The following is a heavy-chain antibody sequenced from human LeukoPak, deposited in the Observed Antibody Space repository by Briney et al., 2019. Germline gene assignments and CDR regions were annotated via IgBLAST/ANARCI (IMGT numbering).Heavy chain of an antibody. V-gene: IGHV1-2*02. CDR1: GYTFTGYY. J-gene: IGHJ6*03. D-gene: IGHD3-10*01. CDR3: ARDEMVRGVNYYYYMDV. Sequence: VASVKVSCKASGYTFTGYYMHWVRQAPGQGLEWMGWINPNSGGTNYAQKFQGRVTMTRDTSISTAYMELSRLRSDDTAVYYCARDEMVRGVNYYYYMDVWGKGTTVTVSS. CDR2: INPNSGGT.